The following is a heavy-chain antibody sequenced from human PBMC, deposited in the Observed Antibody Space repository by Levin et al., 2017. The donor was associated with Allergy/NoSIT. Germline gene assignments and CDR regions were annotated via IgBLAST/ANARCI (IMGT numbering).Heavy chain of an antibody. Sequence: SQTLSLTCAVYGGSFSGSYWSWIRQPPGKGLEWIGEINHSGSTNYNPSLKSRVTISVDTSKNQFSLKLSSVTAADTAVYYCARATRTPPHETHYDILTGYLSHFDYWGQGTLVTVSS. D-gene: IGHD3-9*01. CDR2: INHSGST. J-gene: IGHJ4*02. CDR1: GGSFSGSY. V-gene: IGHV4-34*01. CDR3: ARATRTPPHETHYDILTGYLSHFDY.